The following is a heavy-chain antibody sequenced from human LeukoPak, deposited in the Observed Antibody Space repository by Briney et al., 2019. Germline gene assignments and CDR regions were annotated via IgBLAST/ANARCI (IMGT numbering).Heavy chain of an antibody. D-gene: IGHD3-10*01. CDR2: IYTSGST. J-gene: IGHJ4*02. V-gene: IGHV4-61*02. Sequence: SQTLSLTCTVSGGSISSGSYYWSWIRQPAGKGLEWIGRIYTSGSTNYNPSLKSRVTISVDTSKNQFSLKLSSVTAADTAVYYCAGGKVKYYYGSGSLNYWGQGTLVTVSS. CDR3: AGGKVKYYYGSGSLNY. CDR1: GGSISSGSYY.